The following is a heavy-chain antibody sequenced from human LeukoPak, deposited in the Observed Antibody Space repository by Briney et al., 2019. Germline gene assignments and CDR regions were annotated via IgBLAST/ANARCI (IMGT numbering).Heavy chain of an antibody. CDR2: ISSNGGST. J-gene: IGHJ4*02. CDR3: ARVGSGSYYY. V-gene: IGHV3-64*01. Sequence: GGSLRLSCAASGFTFSTYSMNWVRQAPGRGLEYVSAISSNGGSTYYANSVKGRFTISRDNSKNTLYLQMGSLRAEDMAVYYCARVGSGSYYYWGQGTLVTVSS. D-gene: IGHD3-10*01. CDR1: GFTFSTYS.